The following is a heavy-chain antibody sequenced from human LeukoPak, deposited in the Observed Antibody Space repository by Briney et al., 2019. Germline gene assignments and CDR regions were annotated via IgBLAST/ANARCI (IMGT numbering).Heavy chain of an antibody. Sequence: GGSLRLSCAASRFTFSSYSMNWVRQAPGKGLEWVSYISSSGSTIYYADSVKGRFTISRDNAKNSLYLQMNSLRAEDTAVYYCARDRAATADAFDIWGQGTMVTVSS. V-gene: IGHV3-48*04. CDR1: RFTFSSYS. D-gene: IGHD1-14*01. J-gene: IGHJ3*02. CDR3: ARDRAATADAFDI. CDR2: ISSSGSTI.